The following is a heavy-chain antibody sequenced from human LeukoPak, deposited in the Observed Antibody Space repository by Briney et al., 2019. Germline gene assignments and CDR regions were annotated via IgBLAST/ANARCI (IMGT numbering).Heavy chain of an antibody. D-gene: IGHD6-19*01. CDR1: GGSFSGYY. CDR2: INHSGST. J-gene: IGHJ5*02. CDR3: ATARAGAAFRWFDP. Sequence: SETLSLTCAVYGGSFSGYYWSWIRQPPGRGLEWLGEINHSGSTNYNPSLKSRVTISVDTSKNQFSLKLSSVTAADTAVYYCATARAGAAFRWFDPWGQGTLVTVSS. V-gene: IGHV4-34*01.